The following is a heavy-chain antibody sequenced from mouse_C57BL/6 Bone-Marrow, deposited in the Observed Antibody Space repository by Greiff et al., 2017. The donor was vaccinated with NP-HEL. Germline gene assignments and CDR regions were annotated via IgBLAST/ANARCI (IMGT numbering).Heavy chain of an antibody. Sequence: VQLQQSGPGLVQPSQSLSVTCTVSGFSLTSYGVHWVRQSPGKGLEWLGVIWRGGSTDYNAAFMSRLSITKDNSKSQVFFKMNSLQADDTAIYYCAIYYSNYGAMDYWGQGTSVTVSS. D-gene: IGHD2-5*01. CDR2: IWRGGST. J-gene: IGHJ4*01. V-gene: IGHV2-5*01. CDR1: GFSLTSYG. CDR3: AIYYSNYGAMDY.